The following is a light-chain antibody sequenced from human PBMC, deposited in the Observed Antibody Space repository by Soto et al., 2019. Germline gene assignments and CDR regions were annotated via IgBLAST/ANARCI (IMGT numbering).Light chain of an antibody. Sequence: IKLTQSPSSLSASVGDRVTVTCRASHGIGTYLVWYQQKSGKAPTVLIYASSTLQTGVPSRFSGSGSGTDFSLTISSLHPEDVATYYCQQVDSYPRTFGQGTKVDI. CDR2: ASS. V-gene: IGKV1-9*01. J-gene: IGKJ1*01. CDR1: HGIGTY. CDR3: QQVDSYPRT.